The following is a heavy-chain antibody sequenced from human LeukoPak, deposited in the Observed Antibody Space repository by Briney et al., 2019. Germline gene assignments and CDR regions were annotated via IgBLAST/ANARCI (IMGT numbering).Heavy chain of an antibody. CDR2: IYYSGST. CDR3: ARGRSSSWYPGDY. CDR1: GGSISSYY. J-gene: IGHJ4*02. D-gene: IGHD6-13*01. Sequence: SETLSLTCTVSGGSISSYYWSWIRQPPGKGLEWIGYIYYSGSTNYNPSLKSRVTISVDTSKNQFSLKLRSVTAADTAVYYCARGRSSSWYPGDYWGQGTLATVSS. V-gene: IGHV4-59*01.